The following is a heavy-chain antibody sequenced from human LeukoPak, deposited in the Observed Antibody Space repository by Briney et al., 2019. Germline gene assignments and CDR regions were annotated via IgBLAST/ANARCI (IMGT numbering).Heavy chain of an antibody. D-gene: IGHD3-9*01. CDR2: ISYDGSKK. CDR3: AKDPFYDILTTGYFDY. V-gene: IGHV3-30*18. Sequence: GGSLRLSCAASGFTFSGYGMHWARQAPGKGLEWVAVISYDGSKKYYADSVKGRFTISRDNSKNTLYLQMNSLRAEDTAVYYCAKDPFYDILTTGYFDYWGQGTLVTVSS. J-gene: IGHJ4*02. CDR1: GFTFSGYG.